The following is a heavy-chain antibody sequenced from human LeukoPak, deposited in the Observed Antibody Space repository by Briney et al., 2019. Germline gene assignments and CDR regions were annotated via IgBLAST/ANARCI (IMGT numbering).Heavy chain of an antibody. J-gene: IGHJ3*01. D-gene: IGHD1-1*01. V-gene: IGHV4-38-2*02. CDR1: GYSISSNFY. CDR2: IYHSGST. Sequence: SETLSLTCTVSGYSISSNFYWGWIRQSPAKGLEWIGSIYHSGSTYYNPSLKNRITISVDTSTNQFSLKLTSVTASDTAMYYCARDVHIYGNAFGVWGQGTMVTVSS. CDR3: ARDVHIYGNAFGV.